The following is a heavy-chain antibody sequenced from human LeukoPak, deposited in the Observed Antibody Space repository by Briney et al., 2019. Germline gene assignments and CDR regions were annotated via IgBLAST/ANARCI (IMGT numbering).Heavy chain of an antibody. CDR2: IWYDGSNK. CDR3: ARVLVVSGWTNIDY. J-gene: IGHJ4*02. Sequence: GGSLRLSCAASGFTFSSYGMHWVRQAPGKALEWVSFIWYDGSNKYYAGSVKGRFTISRDNSKNTLYLQMNSLRAEDTAVYYCARVLVVSGWTNIDYWGQGTLVTVSS. V-gene: IGHV3-33*01. CDR1: GFTFSSYG. D-gene: IGHD6-19*01.